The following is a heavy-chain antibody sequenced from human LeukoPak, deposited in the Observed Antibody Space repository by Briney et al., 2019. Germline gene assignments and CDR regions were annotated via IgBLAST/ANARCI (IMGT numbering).Heavy chain of an antibody. D-gene: IGHD6-19*01. Sequence: SETLSLTCAVYGGSFSGHYWSWIRQSPGKGLEWIGESTHSGSTNYNPSLKSRLPISVDTSKNQFSLKLSSVTAADTAVYYCARGLWYSSAQTWFDPWNQATPVTVSS. CDR3: ARGLWYSSAQTWFDP. CDR2: STHSGST. CDR1: GGSFSGHY. J-gene: IGHJ5*02. V-gene: IGHV4-34*01.